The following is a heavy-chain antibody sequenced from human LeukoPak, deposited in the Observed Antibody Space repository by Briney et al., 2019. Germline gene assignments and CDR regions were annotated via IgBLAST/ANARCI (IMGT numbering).Heavy chain of an antibody. CDR2: IYYSGST. CDR1: GGSISSRSYY. D-gene: IGHD3-22*01. Sequence: SETLSLTCTVSGGSISSRSYYWGWIRQPPGKGLEWIGSIYYSGSTYYNPSLKSRVTISVDTSKNQFSLKLSSVTAADTAVYYCARPSYYASSGDYFYYYYYGMDVWGQGTTVTVSS. CDR3: ARPSYYASSGDYFYYYYYGMDV. V-gene: IGHV4-39*01. J-gene: IGHJ6*02.